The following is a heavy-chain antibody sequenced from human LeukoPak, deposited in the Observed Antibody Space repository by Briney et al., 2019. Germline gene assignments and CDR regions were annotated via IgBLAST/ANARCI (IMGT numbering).Heavy chain of an antibody. CDR2: IYYSGST. CDR3: ASLYYDSSGYYYYFDY. V-gene: IGHV4-39*01. Sequence: NPSQTLSLTCTVSGGSISSGSYYWGWIRQPPGKGLEWIGSIYYSGSTYYNPSLKSRVTISVDTSKNQFSLKLSSVTAADTAVYYCASLYYDSSGYYYYFDYWGQGTLVTVSS. J-gene: IGHJ4*02. D-gene: IGHD3-22*01. CDR1: GGSISSGSYY.